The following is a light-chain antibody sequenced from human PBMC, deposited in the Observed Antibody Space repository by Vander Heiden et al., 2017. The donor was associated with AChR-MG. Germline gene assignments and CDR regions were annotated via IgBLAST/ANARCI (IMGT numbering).Light chain of an antibody. CDR2: AAS. Sequence: DIQLTQSPSFLSASVGDRVTITCRASQGISSYLAWYQQEPVKAPKLLIYAASTLQSGVPSRFSGSGSGTEFTLTISSLQPEDFATYYCQQVNTFPLTFGGGTKVEVK. CDR3: QQVNTFPLT. CDR1: QGISSY. J-gene: IGKJ4*01. V-gene: IGKV1-9*01.